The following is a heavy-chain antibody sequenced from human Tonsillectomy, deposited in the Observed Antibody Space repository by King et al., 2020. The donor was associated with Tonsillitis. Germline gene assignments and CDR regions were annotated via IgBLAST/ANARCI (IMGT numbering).Heavy chain of an antibody. J-gene: IGHJ3*01. D-gene: IGHD3-22*01. Sequence: VQLVESGGGLVKPGGSLRLSCATSGFSFSKHDMNWVRPAPGKGLEWVSSISSRDYIFYSDSLKGRFTVSRDNAKDAQYLQMISLRAEDTAVYYCAKVKGAEYRDSVRGAFDLWGQGTVVTVYS. V-gene: IGHV3-21*01. CDR2: ISSRDYI. CDR3: AKVKGAEYRDSVRGAFDL. CDR1: GFSFSKHD.